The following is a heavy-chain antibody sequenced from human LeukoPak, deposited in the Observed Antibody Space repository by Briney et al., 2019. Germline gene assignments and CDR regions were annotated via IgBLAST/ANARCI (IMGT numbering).Heavy chain of an antibody. CDR3: ARDHKWFAKMDY. J-gene: IGHJ4*02. CDR2: INPNSGGT. CDR1: GYTFTGYY. V-gene: IGHV1-2*02. Sequence: GASVKVSCKASGYTFTGYYMHWVRQAPGQGLEWMGWINPNSGGTNYAQKFQGRVTMTRDTSISTAYVELNRLRSDDTAVYYCARDHKWFAKMDYWGQGTLVTVSS. D-gene: IGHD3-22*01.